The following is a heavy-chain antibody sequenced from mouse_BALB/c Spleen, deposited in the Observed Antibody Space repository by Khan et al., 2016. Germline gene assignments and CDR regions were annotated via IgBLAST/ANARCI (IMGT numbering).Heavy chain of an antibody. CDR1: GYSITSDYA. Sequence: EVQLQESGPGLVKPSQSLSLTCTVTGYSITSDYAWNWIRQFPGNKLEWMGYISYSGSTSYNPSLKSRISITRDTSNNQFFLQLNSVTSEDTATSTSARSDYGSKDAMDYWGQGTSVTVSS. V-gene: IGHV3-2*02. J-gene: IGHJ4*01. D-gene: IGHD1-1*01. CDR2: ISYSGST. CDR3: ARSDYGSKDAMDY.